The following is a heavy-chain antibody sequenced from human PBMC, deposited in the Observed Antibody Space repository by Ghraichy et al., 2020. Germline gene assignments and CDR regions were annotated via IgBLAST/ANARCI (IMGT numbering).Heavy chain of an antibody. Sequence: GESLNISCKGSGYSFTSYWIGWVRQMPGKGLEWMGIIYPGDSDTRYSPSFQGQVTISADKSISTAYLQWSSLKASDTAMYYCARPPYYYDSSGAGGEFDYWGQGTLVTVSS. CDR2: IYPGDSDT. CDR3: ARPPYYYDSSGAGGEFDY. CDR1: GYSFTSYW. V-gene: IGHV5-51*01. J-gene: IGHJ4*02. D-gene: IGHD3-22*01.